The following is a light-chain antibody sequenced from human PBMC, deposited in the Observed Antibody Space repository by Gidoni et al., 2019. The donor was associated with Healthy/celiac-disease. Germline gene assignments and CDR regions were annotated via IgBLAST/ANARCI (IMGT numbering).Light chain of an antibody. V-gene: IGKV3-20*01. Sequence: EIVLTQYPGTLSLSPGERATLSCRASQSVGSSYLAWYQQKPGQAPRLLIYGASSRATGIPDRFSGSGSGTDFTLTISRLEPEDFAVYYCQQYGSSPDTFXXXTKLEIK. J-gene: IGKJ2*01. CDR3: QQYGSSPDT. CDR1: QSVGSSY. CDR2: GAS.